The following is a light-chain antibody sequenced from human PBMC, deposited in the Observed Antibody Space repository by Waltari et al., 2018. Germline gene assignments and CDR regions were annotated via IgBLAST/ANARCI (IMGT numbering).Light chain of an antibody. J-gene: IGLJ7*01. V-gene: IGLV1-51*02. CDR1: SSNIGKNY. CDR3: GTWDSSLSGAV. CDR2: ENT. Sequence: QSVLTQPPSVSAAPGQRVTISCPGGSSNIGKNYVSWYRQFPGTAPKLLIYENTERPSGIPGRCSGSKSGTSATLDITGLQAGDEADYYCGTWDSSLSGAVFGGGTHLTVL.